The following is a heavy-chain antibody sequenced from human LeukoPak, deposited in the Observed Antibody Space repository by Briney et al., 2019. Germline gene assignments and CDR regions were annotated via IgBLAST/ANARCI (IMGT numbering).Heavy chain of an antibody. Sequence: SETLSLTCAVSGGSISSGGDSWSWIRQPPGKGLEWIGYIYHSGSTYYNPSLKSRVTISVDRSKNQFSLKLSSVTAADTAVYYRARVGTAVAGRVGWFDPWGQGTLVTVSS. D-gene: IGHD6-19*01. V-gene: IGHV4-30-2*01. J-gene: IGHJ5*02. CDR1: GGSISSGGDS. CDR2: IYHSGST. CDR3: ARVGTAVAGRVGWFDP.